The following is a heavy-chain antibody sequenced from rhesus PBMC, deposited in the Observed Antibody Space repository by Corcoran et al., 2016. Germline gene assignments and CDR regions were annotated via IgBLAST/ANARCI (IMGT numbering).Heavy chain of an antibody. CDR2: ILGSSGST. V-gene: IGHV4-147*01. J-gene: IGHJ6*01. CDR1: GGSISRNY. CDR3: ARDRPYYYDSGYYGRHYGLDS. D-gene: IGHD3-28*01. Sequence: QVQLQESGPGLLKPSETLSLTCAVSGGSISRNYWRWLPQPPGQGLAWIGRILGSSGSTSYNPSLTSRVTISTDTSKNQFSLKLSSVTAADTAVYYCARDRPYYYDSGYYGRHYGLDSWGQGVVVTVSS.